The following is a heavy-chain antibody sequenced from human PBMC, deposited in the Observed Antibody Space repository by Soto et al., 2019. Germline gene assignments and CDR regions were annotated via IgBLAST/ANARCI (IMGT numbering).Heavy chain of an antibody. CDR2: IKSKTDGGTT. CDR1: GFTFSNTW. V-gene: IGHV3-15*07. CDR3: TTHSFRIGIAAGD. D-gene: IGHD6-13*01. Sequence: GGSLRLSCAASGFTFSNTWMNWVRQAPGKGLEWVGRIKSKTDGGTTDYAAPVKGRFTISRDDSKNTLYLQMNSLKTEDTAVYYCTTHSFRIGIAAGDWGQGTLVTVSS. J-gene: IGHJ4*02.